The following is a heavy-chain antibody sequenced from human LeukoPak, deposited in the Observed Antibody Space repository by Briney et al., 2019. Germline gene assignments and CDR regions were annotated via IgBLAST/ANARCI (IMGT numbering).Heavy chain of an antibody. CDR2: INWNSVTI. V-gene: IGHV3-9*01. CDR1: GFIFDDYG. J-gene: IGHJ4*02. D-gene: IGHD3-10*01. Sequence: PGRSLRLSYVGSGFIFDDYGMHWVRQVPGKGLEWVSGINWNSVTIGYADSVKGRFTISRDNSKNTVYLQMNSLRAEDTAVYYCAKDSGSGSWYYFDYWGQGTLVTVSS. CDR3: AKDSGSGSWYYFDY.